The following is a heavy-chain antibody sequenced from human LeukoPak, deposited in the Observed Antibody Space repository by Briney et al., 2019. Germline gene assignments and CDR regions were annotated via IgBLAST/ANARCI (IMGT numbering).Heavy chain of an antibody. Sequence: GASVKVSCKASGGTFSSYAISWVRQAPGQGLEGMGGIIPIFGTANYAQKFQGRVTITADESTSTAYMELSSLRSEDTAVYYCARVPDSSGYIQYFDYWGQGTLVTVSS. V-gene: IGHV1-69*13. CDR2: IIPIFGTA. D-gene: IGHD3-22*01. CDR3: ARVPDSSGYIQYFDY. CDR1: GGTFSSYA. J-gene: IGHJ4*02.